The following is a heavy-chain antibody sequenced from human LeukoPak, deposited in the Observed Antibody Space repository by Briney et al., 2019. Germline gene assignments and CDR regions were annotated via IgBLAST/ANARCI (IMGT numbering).Heavy chain of an antibody. CDR3: AELGITMIGGV. D-gene: IGHD3-10*02. CDR1: GFTFSSYE. V-gene: IGHV3-74*01. CDR2: ISSDGSST. Sequence: PGGSLRLSCAASGFTFSSYEMNWVRQAPGKGLVWVSRISSDGSSTNYADSVKGRFTISRDNAKNSLYLQMNSLRAEDTAVYYCAELGITMIGGVWGKGTTVTISS. J-gene: IGHJ6*04.